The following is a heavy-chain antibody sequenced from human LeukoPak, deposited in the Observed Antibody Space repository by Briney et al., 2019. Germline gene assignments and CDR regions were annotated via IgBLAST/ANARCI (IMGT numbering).Heavy chain of an antibody. D-gene: IGHD5-18*01. CDR1: GYSISSGYY. J-gene: IGHJ4*02. CDR2: IYHSGST. V-gene: IGHV4-38-2*02. CDR3: ARNGYSHDLVF. Sequence: SETLSLTCTVSGYSISSGYYWGWIRQPPGKGLEWIGSIYHSGSTYYNPSLKSRVTISVDTSKNQFSLKLSSVTAADTAVYYCARNGYSHDLVFWGQGTLVTVSS.